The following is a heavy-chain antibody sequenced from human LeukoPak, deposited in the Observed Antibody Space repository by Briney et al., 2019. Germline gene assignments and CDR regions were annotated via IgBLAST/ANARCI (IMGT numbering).Heavy chain of an antibody. J-gene: IGHJ4*02. CDR1: GVTFSNYW. Sequence: GGSLRLSCTASGVTFSNYWMSWVRRVPGKGLEWVANIKEDGGEKNYVDSVRGRFTVTRDNSRNSLYLQMNSLRGEDTAVYYCATERRGSSTYDGKEAFDFWGQGTLVTVSS. CDR2: IKEDGGEK. V-gene: IGHV3-7*01. D-gene: IGHD6-13*01. CDR3: ATERRGSSTYDGKEAFDF.